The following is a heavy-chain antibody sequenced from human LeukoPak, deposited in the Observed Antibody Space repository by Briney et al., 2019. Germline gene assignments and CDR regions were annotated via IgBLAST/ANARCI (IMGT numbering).Heavy chain of an antibody. V-gene: IGHV3-48*02. Sequence: HTGGSLRLSCAASGFSFSSYSMNWVRQAPGKGLGWVSYITAGSDTTSYADSVKGRFIISRDNAKNSLYLQMNSLRDEDTAVYYCARDLHYGFDYWGQGNLVTVSS. CDR1: GFSFSSYS. CDR3: ARDLHYGFDY. D-gene: IGHD4-17*01. J-gene: IGHJ4*02. CDR2: ITAGSDTT.